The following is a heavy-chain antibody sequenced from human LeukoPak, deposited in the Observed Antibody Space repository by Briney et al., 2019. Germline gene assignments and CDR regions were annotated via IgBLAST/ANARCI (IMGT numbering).Heavy chain of an antibody. V-gene: IGHV3-48*03. D-gene: IGHD3-3*01. CDR2: ISSSGSTI. J-gene: IGHJ4*02. Sequence: GGSLRLSCAASGFTFSSYEMNWVRQAPGKGLEWVSYISSSGSTIYYADSVKGRFTISRDNAKNSLYLQMNSLRAEDTAVYYCARDLWSSLEYWGQGTLVTVSS. CDR3: ARDLWSSLEY. CDR1: GFTFSSYE.